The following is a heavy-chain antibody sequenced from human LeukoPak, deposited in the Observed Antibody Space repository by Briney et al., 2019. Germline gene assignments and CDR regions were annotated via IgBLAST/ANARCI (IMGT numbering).Heavy chain of an antibody. CDR1: GGSISSYY. V-gene: IGHV4-4*07. Sequence: PSETLSPTCTVSGGSISSYYWSWIRQPAGKGLEWIGRIYTSGCTNYNPSLKSRVTMSVDTSKNQFSLKLSSVTAADTAVYYCARDSPRYCSGGSCYSYMSAFDIWGQGTMVTVSS. CDR2: IYTSGCT. D-gene: IGHD2-15*01. J-gene: IGHJ3*02. CDR3: ARDSPRYCSGGSCYSYMSAFDI.